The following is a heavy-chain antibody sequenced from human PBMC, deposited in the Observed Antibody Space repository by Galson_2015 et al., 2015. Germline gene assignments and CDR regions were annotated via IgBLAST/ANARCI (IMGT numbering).Heavy chain of an antibody. V-gene: IGHV5-51*01. Sequence: QSGAEVKKPGESLKISCKGSGYSFTNYWIGWVRQLPGKGLECMGIIYPGDSDTRYSPSFQGQVTISADKSISTAYLQWGSLKASDTAMYYCARHRRVVAAGYYYMDVWGKGTTV. CDR2: IYPGDSDT. D-gene: IGHD2-15*01. J-gene: IGHJ6*03. CDR1: GYSFTNYW. CDR3: ARHRRVVAAGYYYMDV.